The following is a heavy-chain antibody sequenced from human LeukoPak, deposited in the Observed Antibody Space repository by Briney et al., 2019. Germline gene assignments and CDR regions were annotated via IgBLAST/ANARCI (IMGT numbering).Heavy chain of an antibody. CDR2: ISGSGDNT. V-gene: IGHV3-23*01. CDR3: ARESPTDAFDI. CDR1: GFTFSSYG. J-gene: IGHJ3*02. Sequence: GGSLRLSCAASGFTFSSYGMSWVRQAPGRGLEWVSTISGSGDNTYYADSVKGRFTISRENAKNSLYLQMNSLRAGDTAVYYCARESPTDAFDIWGQGTMVTVSS.